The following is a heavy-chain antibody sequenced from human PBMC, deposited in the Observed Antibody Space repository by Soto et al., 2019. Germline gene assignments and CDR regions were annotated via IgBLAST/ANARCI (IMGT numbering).Heavy chain of an antibody. D-gene: IGHD3-9*01. Sequence: PSETLSLTCAVSGGSISSSNWWSWVRQPPGKGLEWIGEIYHSGSTNYNPTLKSQVTISVDKSKNQFSLKLSSVTAADTAVYYCACVGYDILTGYYKGSYFDYWGQGTLVTVSS. V-gene: IGHV4-4*02. CDR2: IYHSGST. CDR1: GGSISSSNW. J-gene: IGHJ4*02. CDR3: ACVGYDILTGYYKGSYFDY.